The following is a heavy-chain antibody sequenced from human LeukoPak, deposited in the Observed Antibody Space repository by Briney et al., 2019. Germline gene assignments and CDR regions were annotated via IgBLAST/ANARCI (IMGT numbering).Heavy chain of an antibody. D-gene: IGHD2-15*01. J-gene: IGHJ6*02. Sequence: GGSLRLSCAASGFTFSSYAMHWVRQAPGKGLEWVAVISVDGSNKYYADSVKGRFTISRDNSKNTLYLQMNSLRAEDTAVYYCAKENSIVVVVAASGMDVWGQGTTVTVSS. CDR2: ISVDGSNK. V-gene: IGHV3-30*04. CDR1: GFTFSSYA. CDR3: AKENSIVVVVAASGMDV.